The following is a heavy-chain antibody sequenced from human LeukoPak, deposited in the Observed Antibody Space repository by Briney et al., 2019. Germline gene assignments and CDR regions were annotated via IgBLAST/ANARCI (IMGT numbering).Heavy chain of an antibody. Sequence: GGSLRLSCAASGFTFDDYAMHWVRQAPGKGLEWVSGISWNSGSIGYADSVKGRFTISRDNAKNSLYLQMNSLRAEDTALYYCAKEIRDIYHYGSGSYWNDAFDIWGQGTMVTVSS. D-gene: IGHD3-10*01. CDR1: GFTFDDYA. CDR3: AKEIRDIYHYGSGSYWNDAFDI. CDR2: ISWNSGSI. J-gene: IGHJ3*02. V-gene: IGHV3-9*01.